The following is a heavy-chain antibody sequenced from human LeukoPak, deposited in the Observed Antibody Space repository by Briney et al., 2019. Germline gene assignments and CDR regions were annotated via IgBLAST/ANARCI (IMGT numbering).Heavy chain of an antibody. V-gene: IGHV4-34*01. CDR2: INHSGST. CDR1: GGSFSGYY. Sequence: PSETLSLTCAVYGGSFSGYYWSWIRQPPGKGLEWIGEINHSGSTNYNPSLKSRVTISVDTSKNQFYLKLSSVTAADTAVYYCARRVPDYDILTGYYTTYYFDYWGQGTLVTVSS. J-gene: IGHJ4*02. D-gene: IGHD3-9*01. CDR3: ARRVPDYDILTGYYTTYYFDY.